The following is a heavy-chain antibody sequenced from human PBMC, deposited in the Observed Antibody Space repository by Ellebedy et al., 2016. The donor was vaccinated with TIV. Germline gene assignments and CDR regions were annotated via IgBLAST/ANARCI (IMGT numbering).Heavy chain of an antibody. CDR1: GYTFTSYY. CDR3: ARYSGSYYSLDY. CDR2: INHSGGST. J-gene: IGHJ4*02. D-gene: IGHD1-26*01. Sequence: ASSVKVSCKASGYTFTSYYMHWVRQAPGQGLEWMGIINHSGGSTSYAQKLQGRVTMTRDTSTSTVYMELSSLRSEDTAVYYCARYSGSYYSLDYWGQGTLVTVSS. V-gene: IGHV1-46*04.